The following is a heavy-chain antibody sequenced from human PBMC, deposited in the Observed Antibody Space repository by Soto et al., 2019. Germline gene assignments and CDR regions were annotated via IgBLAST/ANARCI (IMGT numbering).Heavy chain of an antibody. Sequence: SVKVSCKASGFTFTSSAVQWVRQARGQRLEWIGWIGVGSGNRHYAQKFQGRVTITADESTSTAYMELSSLRSEDTAVYYCARGSPYCTNGVCNNWFDPWGQGTLVTVSS. CDR3: ARGSPYCTNGVCNNWFDP. CDR2: IGVGSGNR. D-gene: IGHD2-8*01. V-gene: IGHV1-58*01. J-gene: IGHJ5*02. CDR1: GFTFTSSA.